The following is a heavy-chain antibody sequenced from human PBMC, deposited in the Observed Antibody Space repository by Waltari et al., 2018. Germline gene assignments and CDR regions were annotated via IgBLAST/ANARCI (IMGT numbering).Heavy chain of an antibody. CDR3: ARLKGYSGYDIYFDY. Sequence: QLQLQESGPGLVKPSETLSLTCTVSGGSISSSSYYWGWIRQPPGKWLEWIGSIYYSGSTYDNPSLKGRVTISVDTSKNQFSLKLSSVPAADTAVYYCARLKGYSGYDIYFDYWGQGTLVTVSS. CDR1: GGSISSSSYY. CDR2: IYYSGST. V-gene: IGHV4-39*01. J-gene: IGHJ4*02. D-gene: IGHD5-12*01.